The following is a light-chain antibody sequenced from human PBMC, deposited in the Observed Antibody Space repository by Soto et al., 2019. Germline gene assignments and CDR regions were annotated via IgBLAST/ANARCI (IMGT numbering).Light chain of an antibody. V-gene: IGLV2-14*01. CDR1: SSDVGGYNY. CDR3: SSYTSSSTLV. CDR2: EVS. J-gene: IGLJ3*02. Sequence: QSALTQPASVSGSPGQSITISCTGTSSDVGGYNYVSWYQQHPGKAPKLMIYEVSNRPSGVSNRFSGSKSGNTASLTISGLQAEDEAEYYCSSYTSSSTLVFGVWTKVTVL.